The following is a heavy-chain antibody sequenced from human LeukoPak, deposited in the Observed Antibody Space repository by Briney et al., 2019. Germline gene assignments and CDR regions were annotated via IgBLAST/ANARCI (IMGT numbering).Heavy chain of an antibody. J-gene: IGHJ4*02. CDR1: GFTFSNYA. CDR3: AKDKGHLWYFFDY. V-gene: IGHV3-23*01. D-gene: IGHD3-10*01. CDR2: ISGSGDRT. Sequence: GGSLRLSRAASGFTFSNYAMSWVRQAPGKGLEWVSGISGSGDRTYYADSVRGRFTISRDNSKNTLYLQMNSLRVEDTAIYYCAKDKGHLWYFFDYWGQENLVSVSS.